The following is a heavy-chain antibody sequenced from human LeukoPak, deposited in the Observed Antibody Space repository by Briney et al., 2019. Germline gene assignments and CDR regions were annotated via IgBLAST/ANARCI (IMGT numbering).Heavy chain of an antibody. CDR1: GGSFSGSY. CDR3: AREKGYCSGGSCYGGTFDY. D-gene: IGHD2-15*01. Sequence: PSETLSLTCAVYGGSFSGSYWSWIRQPPGEGLEWIGEINPSGGTDYNPSLESRVTISVDTSKNQFSLKLSSVTAADTAVYYCAREKGYCSGGSCYGGTFDYWGQGTLVTVSS. J-gene: IGHJ4*02. CDR2: INPSGGT. V-gene: IGHV4-34*01.